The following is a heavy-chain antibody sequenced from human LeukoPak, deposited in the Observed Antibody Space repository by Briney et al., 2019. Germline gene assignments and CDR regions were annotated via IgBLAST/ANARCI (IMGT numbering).Heavy chain of an antibody. V-gene: IGHV5-51*01. Sequence: GESLEISCKGSGDSFTNYWIGWGRQVPGKGLEGMGIIYPRDSETRYSPSFQGQVTISADKSISTAYLQWSSLKASDTAMYYCARHGGTYSYASGFDYWGQGTLVTVSS. J-gene: IGHJ4*02. CDR2: IYPRDSET. CDR1: GDSFTNYW. D-gene: IGHD5-18*01. CDR3: ARHGGTYSYASGFDY.